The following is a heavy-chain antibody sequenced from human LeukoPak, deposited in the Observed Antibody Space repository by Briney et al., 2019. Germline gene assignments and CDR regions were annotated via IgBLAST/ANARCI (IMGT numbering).Heavy chain of an antibody. CDR3: TRDQYSSGWYDILFDY. CDR1: GFTFGDYA. CDR2: IRSKIYGGTT. D-gene: IGHD6-19*01. V-gene: IGHV3-49*03. Sequence: GGSLRLXCTASGFTFGDYAMSWFRQAPGKGLEWVGFIRSKIYGGTTEYAASVKGRFTISRDDSKSIAYLQMNSLKTEDTAVYYCTRDQYSSGWYDILFDYWGQGTLVTVSS. J-gene: IGHJ4*02.